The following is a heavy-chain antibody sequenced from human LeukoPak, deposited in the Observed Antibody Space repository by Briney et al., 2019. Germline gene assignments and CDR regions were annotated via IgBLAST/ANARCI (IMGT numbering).Heavy chain of an antibody. CDR2: IYDIGGT. CDR1: GGSMSTYY. CDR3: ARDLCSSTSCYWFDP. D-gene: IGHD2-2*01. Sequence: SETLSLTCTVSGGSMSTYYWSWIRQPPGKGLEWIGHIYDIGGTNYNPSLKSRVTISVDTSKNQFSLKLSSVTAADTAVYYCARDLCSSTSCYWFDPWGQGTLVTVSS. V-gene: IGHV4-59*01. J-gene: IGHJ5*02.